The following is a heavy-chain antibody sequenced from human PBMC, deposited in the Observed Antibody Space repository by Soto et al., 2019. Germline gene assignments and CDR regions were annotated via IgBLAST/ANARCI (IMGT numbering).Heavy chain of an antibody. D-gene: IGHD3-16*01. J-gene: IGHJ3*02. Sequence: VASVKVSCKASGFTFTSSAMQWVRQARGQRLEWIGWIVVGSGNTNYAQKFQERVTITRDMSTSTAYMELSSLRSEDTAVYYCVYDPLDAFDIWGQGTMVTVSS. CDR3: VYDPLDAFDI. CDR1: GFTFTSSA. CDR2: IVVGSGNT. V-gene: IGHV1-58*02.